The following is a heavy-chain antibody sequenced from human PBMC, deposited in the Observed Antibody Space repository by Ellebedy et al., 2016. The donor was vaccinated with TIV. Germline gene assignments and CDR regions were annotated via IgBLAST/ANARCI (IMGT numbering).Heavy chain of an antibody. D-gene: IGHD3-10*01. V-gene: IGHV1-2*02. CDR2: ISLESGAT. CDR1: GYPMTGRY. CDR3: ATLPPRAFYFDH. J-gene: IGHJ4*02. Sequence: ASVKVSCKASGYPMTGRYLHWVRQAPGQGLEWMGWISLESGATNCAQRFQGRVTMTTDSSITTAYMELSRLTSDDTAVYYCATLPPRAFYFDHWGQGTLVTVSS.